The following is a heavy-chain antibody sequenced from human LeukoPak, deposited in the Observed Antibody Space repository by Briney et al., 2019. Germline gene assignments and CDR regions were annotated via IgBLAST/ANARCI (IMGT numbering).Heavy chain of an antibody. D-gene: IGHD3-3*01. CDR1: GFTFSTYA. Sequence: GGSLRLSCAASGFTFSTYAMTWVRQAPGKGLEWVSGIRGSGGSTYYADSVKGRFTISRDSSKNTLYLQMNSLRAEDTAVYYCAKAGGDLWSGYSSTWGQGTLVTVSS. CDR3: AKAGGDLWSGYSST. J-gene: IGHJ4*02. CDR2: IRGSGGST. V-gene: IGHV3-23*01.